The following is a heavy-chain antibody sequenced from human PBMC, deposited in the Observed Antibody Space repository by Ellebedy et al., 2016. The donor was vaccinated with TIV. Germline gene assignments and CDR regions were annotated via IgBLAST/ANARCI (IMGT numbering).Heavy chain of an antibody. Sequence: SVKVSXXASGGTFSSYAISWVRQAPGQGLEWMGRIIPILGIANYAQKFQGRVTITADKSTSTAYMELSSLRSEDTAVYYCARALAGIAVADDYWGQGTLVTVSS. J-gene: IGHJ4*02. CDR2: IIPILGIA. V-gene: IGHV1-69*04. D-gene: IGHD6-19*01. CDR1: GGTFSSYA. CDR3: ARALAGIAVADDY.